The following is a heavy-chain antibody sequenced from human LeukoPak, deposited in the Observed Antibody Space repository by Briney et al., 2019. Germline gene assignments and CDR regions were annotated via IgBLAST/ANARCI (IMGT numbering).Heavy chain of an antibody. CDR1: GGSISSYY. Sequence: SETLSLTCTVSGGSISSYYWSWIRQPPGKGLEWIGYIYYSGSINYNPSLKSRVTISVDTSKNQFSLKLSSVTAADTAVYYCARGSQSSYGYPFDYWGQGTPVTVSS. CDR3: ARGSQSSYGYPFDY. CDR2: IYYSGSI. J-gene: IGHJ4*02. V-gene: IGHV4-59*01. D-gene: IGHD5-18*01.